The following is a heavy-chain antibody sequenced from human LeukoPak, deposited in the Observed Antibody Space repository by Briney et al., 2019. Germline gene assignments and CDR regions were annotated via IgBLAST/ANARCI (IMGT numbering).Heavy chain of an antibody. Sequence: GGSLRLSCAAAGFSFSSHAMSWVRQAPGKGLEWVSYVSGSGGTTYYADSVKGRFTISRENSKSTLYLQMNSPGVEDTAVYYCAKDRFCSGAGCSDAFDIWGQGTMVTVSS. D-gene: IGHD2-15*01. CDR1: GFSFSSHA. J-gene: IGHJ3*02. CDR2: VSGSGGTT. V-gene: IGHV3-23*01. CDR3: AKDRFCSGAGCSDAFDI.